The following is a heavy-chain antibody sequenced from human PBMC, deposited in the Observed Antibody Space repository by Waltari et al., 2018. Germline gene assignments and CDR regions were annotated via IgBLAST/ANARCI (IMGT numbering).Heavy chain of an antibody. CDR3: ARIRLGIAAARGDFDY. V-gene: IGHV4-39*01. Sequence: QLQLQESGPGLVKPSETLSLPCTVPGGSISRSSYYWGWIRQPPGKGLEWIGSIYYSGSTYYNPSLKSRVTISVDTSKNQFSLKLSSVTAADTAVYYCARIRLGIAAARGDFDYWGQGTLLTVSS. CDR1: GGSISRSSYY. J-gene: IGHJ4*02. CDR2: IYYSGST. D-gene: IGHD6-13*01.